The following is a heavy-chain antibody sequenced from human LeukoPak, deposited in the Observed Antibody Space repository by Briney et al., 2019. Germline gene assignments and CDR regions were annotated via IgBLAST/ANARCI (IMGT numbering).Heavy chain of an antibody. D-gene: IGHD5-18*01. CDR3: ARRRGYSYGYGR. V-gene: IGHV4-34*01. Sequence: PSETLSLTCTVYGGSFGGYYWSWIRQPPGKGLEWIGEINHSGSTNYNPSLKSRVTISVDTSKNQFSLKLSSVTAADTAVYYCARRRGYSYGYGRWGQGTLVTVSS. CDR2: INHSGST. J-gene: IGHJ4*02. CDR1: GGSFGGYY.